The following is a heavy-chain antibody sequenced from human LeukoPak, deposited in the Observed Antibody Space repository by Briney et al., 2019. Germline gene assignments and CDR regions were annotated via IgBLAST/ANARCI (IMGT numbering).Heavy chain of an antibody. CDR2: ISVSGDGT. V-gene: IGHV3-23*01. J-gene: IGHJ2*01. CDR3: AKAIGQWSFDL. CDR1: GFVSSAND. Sequence: GGSLRLSCVASGFVSSANDMSWVRQAPGKGLQWVSAISVSGDGTTYDDSVKGRSTISRDNSKNTLYLQMNSLGVEDTAVYYCAKAIGQWSFDLWGRGALVIVSS. D-gene: IGHD2-21*01.